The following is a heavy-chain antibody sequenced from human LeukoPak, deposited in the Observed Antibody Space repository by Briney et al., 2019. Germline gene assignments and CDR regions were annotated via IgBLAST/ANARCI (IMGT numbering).Heavy chain of an antibody. V-gene: IGHV1-2*02. CDR2: INPNSGGT. CDR1: GYTFTGYY. Sequence: ASVKVPCKASGYTFTGYYMHWVRQAPGQGLEWMGWINPNSGGTNYAQKFQGRVTMTRDTSISTAYMELSRLRSDDTAVYYCARYYYGSGTPNAFDIWAKGQWSPSLQ. J-gene: IGHJ3*02. D-gene: IGHD3-10*01. CDR3: ARYYYGSGTPNAFDI.